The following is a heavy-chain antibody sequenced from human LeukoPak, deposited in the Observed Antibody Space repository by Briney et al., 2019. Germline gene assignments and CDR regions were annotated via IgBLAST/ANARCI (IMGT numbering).Heavy chain of an antibody. CDR2: LSYDGSAQ. V-gene: IGHV3-30*18. CDR1: GFDFDTFG. D-gene: IGHD3-16*01. J-gene: IGHJ4*02. CDR3: AKDYADNYFDY. Sequence: QSGGSLRLSCAASGFDFDTFGMHWVRQAPGKGLEWVAVLSYDGSAQYYADSVKGRFTISRDSSKNTLYLQMNSLRVEDTAVYYCAKDYADNYFDYWGQGTLVAVSS.